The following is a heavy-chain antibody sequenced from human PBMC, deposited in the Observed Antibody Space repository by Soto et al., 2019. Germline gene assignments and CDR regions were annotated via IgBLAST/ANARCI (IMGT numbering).Heavy chain of an antibody. V-gene: IGHV2-5*02. J-gene: IGHJ5*02. CDR3: APTFPRHTAGSSGCIFPPAFDP. D-gene: IGHD3-22*01. CDR2: IYWDDDK. Sequence: QITLKESGPTLLKPTQTLTLTCTLSGFSLTTRGVGVGWIRQHPGKVLEWLELIYWDDDKRYSPSLHSRLTITKDTSKNQVVLTMTNMGPVDTATYYCAPTFPRHTAGSSGCIFPPAFDPGGQGTLVTVS. CDR1: GFSLTTRGVG.